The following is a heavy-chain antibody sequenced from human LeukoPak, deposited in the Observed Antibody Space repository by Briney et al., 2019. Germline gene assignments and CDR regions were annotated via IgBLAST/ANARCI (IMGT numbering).Heavy chain of an antibody. Sequence: ASVKVSCKASGGTFSSYAISWVRQAPGQGLEWMGRIIPILGIANYAQKFQGRVTITADKSTSTAYMELSSLRSEDTAVYYCASADYYDSSGLFDYWGQGTLVTVSS. V-gene: IGHV1-69*04. CDR1: GGTFSSYA. CDR2: IIPILGIA. D-gene: IGHD3-22*01. CDR3: ASADYYDSSGLFDY. J-gene: IGHJ4*02.